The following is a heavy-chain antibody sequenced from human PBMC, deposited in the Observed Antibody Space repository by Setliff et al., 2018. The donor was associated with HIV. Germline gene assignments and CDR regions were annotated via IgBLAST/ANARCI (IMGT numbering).Heavy chain of an antibody. CDR1: GGSITNGDHY. Sequence: KTSETLSLTCSVSGGSITNGDHYWAWIRQSPGKGLEWIGYIYYTGDTYYSSSFESRVVISLDTSNNQFSLRVRSVTAADTALYFCARMSISASVYFDYWGQGTLVTVSS. J-gene: IGHJ4*02. V-gene: IGHV4-30-4*08. CDR2: IYYTGDT. D-gene: IGHD2-2*01. CDR3: ARMSISASVYFDY.